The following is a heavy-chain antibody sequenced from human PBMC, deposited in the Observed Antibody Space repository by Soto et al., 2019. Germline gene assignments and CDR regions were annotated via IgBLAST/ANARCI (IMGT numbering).Heavy chain of an antibody. CDR2: VHSSGGT. J-gene: IGHJ4*02. Sequence: SETLSLTCTVSHGSITSGAYFWAWIRQPPGKGLEFIGSVHSSGGTYYSPSLKSRASISIDKSKNQFSLKLTSVNAGDTAVYFCASVVVGATRQTGSDHWGQGTLVTVSS. CDR1: HGSITSGAYF. CDR3: ASVVVGATRQTGSDH. D-gene: IGHD2-15*01. V-gene: IGHV4-39*01.